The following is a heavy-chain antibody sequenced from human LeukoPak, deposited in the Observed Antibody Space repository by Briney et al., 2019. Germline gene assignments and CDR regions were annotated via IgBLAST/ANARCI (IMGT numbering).Heavy chain of an antibody. CDR2: IHYSGST. D-gene: IGHD3-22*01. CDR1: GASIRSYY. V-gene: IGHV4-59*01. CDR3: ARDTKSYDSSGYYYFDY. Sequence: SETLSLICTVSGASIRSYYWNWIRQPPGKGREWIGYIHYSGSTDYNPSLRSRVTISVDTSNKQFSLQLRSVTAADTAVYYCARDTKSYDSSGYYYFDYWGQGTLVTVSS. J-gene: IGHJ4*02.